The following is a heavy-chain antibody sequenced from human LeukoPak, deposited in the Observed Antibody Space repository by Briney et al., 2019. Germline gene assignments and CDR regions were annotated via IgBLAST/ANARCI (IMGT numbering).Heavy chain of an antibody. V-gene: IGHV3-21*01. CDR2: IKSSSRDR. D-gene: IGHD2-2*01. Sequence: PGGSLRLSCAASGFTFSIDSMNWVRQAPGKGLERVSSIKSSSRDRYYADSVKSRFTISRDNAKNSLYLQMNSLRAEDTAVYYCARAGEFGVVPAASVGYAFDIWGQGKMVTVSS. CDR3: ARAGEFGVVPAASVGYAFDI. J-gene: IGHJ3*02. CDR1: GFTFSIDS.